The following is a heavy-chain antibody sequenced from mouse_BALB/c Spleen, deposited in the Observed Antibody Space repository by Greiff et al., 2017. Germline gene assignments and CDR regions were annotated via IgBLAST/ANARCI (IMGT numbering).Heavy chain of an antibody. V-gene: IGHV5-6-4*01. CDR1: GFTFSSYT. J-gene: IGHJ1*01. CDR2: ISSGGSYT. Sequence: DVHLVESGGGLVKPGGSLKLSCAASGFTFSSYTMSWVRQTPEKRLEWVATISSGGSYTYYPDSVKGRFTISRDNAKNTLYLQMSSLKSEDTAMYYCTRELRLRYFDVWGAGTTVTVSS. D-gene: IGHD1-2*01. CDR3: TRELRLRYFDV.